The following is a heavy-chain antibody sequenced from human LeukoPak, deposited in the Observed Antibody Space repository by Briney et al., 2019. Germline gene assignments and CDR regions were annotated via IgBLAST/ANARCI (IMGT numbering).Heavy chain of an antibody. J-gene: IGHJ3*02. CDR3: ARDEKVGSYYRSAFDI. V-gene: IGHV3-33*01. Sequence: PGRSLRLSCAASGFTFSSYGMHWVRQAPGKGLEWVAVIWYDGSNKYYADSVKGRFTISRDNSKNTLYLQMNSLRAEDTAVYYCARDEKVGSYYRSAFDIWGQGTMVTVSS. CDR2: IWYDGSNK. CDR1: GFTFSSYG. D-gene: IGHD1-26*01.